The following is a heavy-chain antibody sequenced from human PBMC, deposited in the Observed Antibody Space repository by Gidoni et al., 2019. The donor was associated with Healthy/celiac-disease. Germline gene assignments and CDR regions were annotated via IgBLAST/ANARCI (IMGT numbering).Heavy chain of an antibody. CDR3: ASSFNTYYDFWSGYSDGMDV. CDR2: INAGNGNT. Sequence: QVQLVQSGAEVKKPGASVKVSCKASGYTFTSYDMHWVRQAPGQRLEWMGWINAGNGNTKYSQKFQGRVPITRDTSASTAYMELSSLRSEDTAVYYCASSFNTYYDFWSGYSDGMDVWGQGTTVTVSS. J-gene: IGHJ6*02. V-gene: IGHV1-3*01. CDR1: GYTFTSYD. D-gene: IGHD3-3*01.